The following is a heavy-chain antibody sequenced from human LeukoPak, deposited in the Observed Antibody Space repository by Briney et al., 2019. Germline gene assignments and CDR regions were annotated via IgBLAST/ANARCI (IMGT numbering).Heavy chain of an antibody. D-gene: IGHD3-10*01. Sequence: SETLSLTCAVSGGSISSGGYSWSWIRQPPGKGLEWIGYIYHSGGTYYNPSLKSRVTISVDRSKNQFSLKLSSVTAADTAVYYCARSTYYYGSGSYQDYWGQGTLVTVSS. V-gene: IGHV4-30-2*01. J-gene: IGHJ4*02. CDR1: GGSISSGGYS. CDR3: ARSTYYYGSGSYQDY. CDR2: IYHSGGT.